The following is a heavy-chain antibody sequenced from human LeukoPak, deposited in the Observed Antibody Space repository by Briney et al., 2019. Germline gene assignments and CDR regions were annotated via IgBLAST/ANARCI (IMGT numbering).Heavy chain of an antibody. D-gene: IGHD4-17*01. CDR2: IYYSGST. CDR3: ARIEPGHDYGDYGAFDI. J-gene: IGHJ3*02. V-gene: IGHV4-31*03. CDR1: GGSISSGGYY. Sequence: PSQTLSLTCTVSGGSISSGGYYWSWIRQHPEKGLEWIGYIYYSGSTYYNPSLKSRVTISVDTSKNQFSLKLSSVTAADTAVYYCARIEPGHDYGDYGAFDIWGQGTMVTVSS.